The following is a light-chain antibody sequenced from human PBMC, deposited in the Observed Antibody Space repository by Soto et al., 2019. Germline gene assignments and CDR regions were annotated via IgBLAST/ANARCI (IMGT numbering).Light chain of an antibody. CDR2: RNN. J-gene: IGLJ3*02. CDR1: SSNLGDNT. V-gene: IGLV1-44*01. Sequence: QAVVTQPPSASGTPGQRVTISCSGSSSNLGDNTVNWYQQLPGTAPKLLIYRNNRRPSEVPDRFSGSKSGTSASLAICGLQSDDEADYYCATWDDSLNGPVFGGGTKLTVL. CDR3: ATWDDSLNGPV.